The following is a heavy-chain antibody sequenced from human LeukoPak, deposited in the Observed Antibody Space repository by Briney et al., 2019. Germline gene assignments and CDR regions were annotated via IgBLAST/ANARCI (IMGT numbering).Heavy chain of an antibody. Sequence: SETLSLTCTVSGVSISSYYWSWIRQPPGKGLEWIGYIYYSGSTNYNPSLKSRVTISVDTSKNQFSLELSSVTAADTAVYYCARGSYEYSSSEFDYWGQGTLVTVSS. CDR3: ARGSYEYSSSEFDY. V-gene: IGHV4-59*01. CDR2: IYYSGST. D-gene: IGHD6-6*01. CDR1: GVSISSYY. J-gene: IGHJ4*02.